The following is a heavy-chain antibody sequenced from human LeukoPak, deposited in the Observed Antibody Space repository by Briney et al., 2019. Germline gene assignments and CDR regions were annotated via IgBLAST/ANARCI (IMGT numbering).Heavy chain of an antibody. J-gene: IGHJ4*02. D-gene: IGHD3-3*01. CDR3: ARDVLRFLEWLPIY. CDR1: GFTFSSYW. V-gene: IGHV3-30-3*01. Sequence: GGSPRLSCAASGFTFSSYWMSWVRQAPGKGLEWVAVISYDGSNKYYADSVKGRFTISRDNSKNTLYLQMNSLRAEDTAVYYCARDVLRFLEWLPIYWGQGTLVTVSS. CDR2: ISYDGSNK.